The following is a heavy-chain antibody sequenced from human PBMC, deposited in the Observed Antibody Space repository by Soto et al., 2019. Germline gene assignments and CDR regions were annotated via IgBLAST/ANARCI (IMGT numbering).Heavy chain of an antibody. V-gene: IGHV4-4*02. CDR1: GGSISSSNW. D-gene: IGHD2-2*01. CDR2: IYHSGST. CDR3: ARENCSSTSCFMGGGWFDP. J-gene: IGHJ5*02. Sequence: QVQLQESGPGLVKPSGTLSLTCAVSGGSISSSNWWSWVRQPPGKGLEWIGEIYHSGSTNYNPSLKSRVTISVDKSKNQFSLKLSSVTAADTAVYYCARENCSSTSCFMGGGWFDPWGQGTLVTVSS.